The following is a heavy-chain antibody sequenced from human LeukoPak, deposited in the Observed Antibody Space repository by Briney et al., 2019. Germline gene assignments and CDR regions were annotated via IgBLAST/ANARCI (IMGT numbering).Heavy chain of an antibody. D-gene: IGHD6-19*01. CDR2: INPNSGGT. CDR1: GYTFTGYY. J-gene: IGHJ4*02. V-gene: IGHV1-2*02. CDR3: AAGYSSGWYAGYFDY. Sequence: ASVKVSCKASGYTFTGYYMHWVRQAPGQGLEWMGWINPNSGGTNYAQKFQGRVTMTRDTSISTAYMELSRLRSDDTAVYYCAAGYSSGWYAGYFDYWGQGTLVTVSS.